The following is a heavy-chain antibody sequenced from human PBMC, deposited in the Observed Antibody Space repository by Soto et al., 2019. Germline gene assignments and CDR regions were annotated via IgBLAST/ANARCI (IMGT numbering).Heavy chain of an antibody. Sequence: GGSLRLSCAASGFTFSSYGMHWVRQAPGKGLEWVAVISYDGSNKYYADSVKGRFTISRDNSKNTLYLQMNSLRAEDTAVYYCAKDLGYYFDYWGQGTLVTVSS. J-gene: IGHJ4*02. D-gene: IGHD3-10*01. CDR3: AKDLGYYFDY. V-gene: IGHV3-30*18. CDR1: GFTFSSYG. CDR2: ISYDGSNK.